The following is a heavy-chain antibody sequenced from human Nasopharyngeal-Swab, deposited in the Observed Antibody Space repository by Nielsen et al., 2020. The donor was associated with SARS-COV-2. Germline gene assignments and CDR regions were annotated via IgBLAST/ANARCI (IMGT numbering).Heavy chain of an antibody. Sequence: SLKISCAASGFTFDDYAIHWVRQAPGKGLEWVSGISWNSGSIGYADSVKGRFTISRDNAKNSLYLQMNSLRAEDTALYYCAKDWAVTYNWFDPWGQGTLVTVSS. J-gene: IGHJ5*02. CDR3: AKDWAVTYNWFDP. D-gene: IGHD4-11*01. V-gene: IGHV3-9*01. CDR1: GFTFDDYA. CDR2: ISWNSGSI.